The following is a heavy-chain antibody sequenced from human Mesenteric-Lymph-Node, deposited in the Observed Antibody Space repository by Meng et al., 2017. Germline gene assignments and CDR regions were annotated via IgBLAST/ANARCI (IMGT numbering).Heavy chain of an antibody. J-gene: IGHJ4*02. CDR3: ARHHHSPTFDY. CDR2: VVYSGTN. CDR1: GGSISSSSYH. Sequence: QVQLQESGPGLVKPSGTLSLTCTVSGGSISSSSYHWAWIRRPPGEGLVWIVGVVYSGTNYYTSSLKSRVSISVDTSKNQFSLKLSSVAAADTAVYYCARHHHSPTFDYWGQGTLVTVSS. V-gene: IGHV4-39*01. D-gene: IGHD1-14*01.